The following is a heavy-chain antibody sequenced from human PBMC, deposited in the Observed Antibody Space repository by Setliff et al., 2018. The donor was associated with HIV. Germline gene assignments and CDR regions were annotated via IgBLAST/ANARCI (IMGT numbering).Heavy chain of an antibody. V-gene: IGHV4-59*01. CDR2: IYYSGST. J-gene: IGHJ4*02. D-gene: IGHD5-18*01. CDR1: GGSIISYY. Sequence: KPSETLSLTCTVSGGSIISYYWSWIRQPPGKGLEWIAYIYYSGSTNYNPSLKSRLTISVDTSKNQVSLKLSSVTAADTAVYYCARAGSYGWDYWGQGTLVTVSS. CDR3: ARAGSYGWDY.